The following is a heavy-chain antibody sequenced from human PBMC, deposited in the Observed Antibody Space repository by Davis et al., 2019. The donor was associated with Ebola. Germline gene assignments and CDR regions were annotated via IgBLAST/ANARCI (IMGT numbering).Heavy chain of an antibody. D-gene: IGHD1-26*01. J-gene: IGHJ4*01. CDR1: GFTFSSYW. Sequence: GESLKISCAASGFTFSSYWMHWVRQAPGKGLVWVSRINSDGSSTSYADSVKGRFTIARDNSKNTLSLQMSSLIPEDTAVYFCAKATGGGSYLIDDCGHGTLVTVSS. CDR2: INSDGSST. V-gene: IGHV3-74*01. CDR3: AKATGGGSYLIDD.